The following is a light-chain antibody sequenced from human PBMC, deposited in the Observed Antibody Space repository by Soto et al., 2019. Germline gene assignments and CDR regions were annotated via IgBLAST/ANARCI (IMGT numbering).Light chain of an antibody. CDR3: QQYSSSTT. CDR1: QGVSTW. Sequence: DIQMTQSPSSVSASVGDRVTITCRASQGVSTWLAWYQQKPGKAPNLLIYTASSLQSGVPSRFSGSGSGTDFTLTISSLQPDDFASYYCQQYSSSTTFGQGTKVDIK. J-gene: IGKJ1*01. V-gene: IGKV1-12*01. CDR2: TAS.